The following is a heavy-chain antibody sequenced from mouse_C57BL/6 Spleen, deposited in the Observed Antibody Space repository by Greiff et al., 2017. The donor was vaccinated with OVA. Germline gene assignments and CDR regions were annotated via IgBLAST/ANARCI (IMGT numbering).Heavy chain of an antibody. CDR1: GYTFTDYE. CDR3: TRCGGGYAMDY. V-gene: IGHV1-15*01. CDR2: IDPETGGT. D-gene: IGHD1-1*02. J-gene: IGHJ4*01. Sequence: VQGVESGAELVRPGASVTLSCKASGYTFTDYEMHWVKQTPVHGLEWIGAIDPETGGTAYHQKFKGKAILTADKSSSTAYMELRSLTSEDSAVYYCTRCGGGYAMDYWGQGTSVTVSS.